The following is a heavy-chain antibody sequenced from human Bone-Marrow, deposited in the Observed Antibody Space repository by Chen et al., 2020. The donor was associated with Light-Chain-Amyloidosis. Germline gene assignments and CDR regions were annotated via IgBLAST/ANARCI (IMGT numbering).Heavy chain of an antibody. CDR1: GLIFSDYA. Sequence: QVQLVDSGGGVVQPGRSLRLSCVASGLIFSDYAMPWVRQAPGKGLEWVALISKDGRNDLYADSVKGRFTVSRENSKHTLYVQMNSLRAEDTAVYYCAREFGRNCSGGNCYSGYFDYWGQGTLVTVSS. V-gene: IGHV3-30*04. D-gene: IGHD2-15*01. J-gene: IGHJ4*02. CDR3: AREFGRNCSGGNCYSGYFDY. CDR2: ISKDGRND.